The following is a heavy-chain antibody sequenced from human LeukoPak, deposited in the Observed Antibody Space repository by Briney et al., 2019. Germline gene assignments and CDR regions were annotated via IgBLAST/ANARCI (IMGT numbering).Heavy chain of an antibody. CDR3: ARVMTALYYFDY. J-gene: IGHJ4*02. Sequence: GASVKVSCKDSGYTFTGYYMHWVRQAPGQGLEWMGWVNPNSGGTNHAQKFQGRVTMTRDTSISTAYMELSRLRSDDTAVYYCARVMTALYYFDYWGQGTLVTVSS. D-gene: IGHD2-21*02. CDR1: GYTFTGYY. V-gene: IGHV1-2*02. CDR2: VNPNSGGT.